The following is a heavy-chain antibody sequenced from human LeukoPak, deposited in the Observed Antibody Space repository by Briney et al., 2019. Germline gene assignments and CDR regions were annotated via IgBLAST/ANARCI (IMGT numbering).Heavy chain of an antibody. CDR2: ISWNSGSI. J-gene: IGHJ4*02. CDR3: AKDSQNSSALLD. Sequence: GGSLRLSCAASGFTFDDYAMHWVRQAPGKGLEWVSGISWNSGSIGYADSVKGRFTISRDNAKNSLYLQMNSLRAEDTALYYCAKDSQNSSALLDWGQGTLVTVSS. CDR1: GFTFDDYA. D-gene: IGHD6-25*01. V-gene: IGHV3-9*01.